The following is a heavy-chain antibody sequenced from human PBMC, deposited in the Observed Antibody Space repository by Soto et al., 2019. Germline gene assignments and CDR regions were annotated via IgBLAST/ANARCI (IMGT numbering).Heavy chain of an antibody. J-gene: IGHJ5*02. V-gene: IGHV4-30-2*01. CDR3: ARDHCGGGSCYYSWFDP. Sequence: QLQLQESGSGLVKPSQTLSLTCAVSGGSISSGGYSWSWIRQPPGKGLEWIGYIYHSGSTYYNPSLKSRVTISVDRSKNQFSLKLSSLTAADTAVYYCARDHCGGGSCYYSWFDPWGQGTLVTVSS. CDR1: GGSISSGGYS. D-gene: IGHD2-15*01. CDR2: IYHSGST.